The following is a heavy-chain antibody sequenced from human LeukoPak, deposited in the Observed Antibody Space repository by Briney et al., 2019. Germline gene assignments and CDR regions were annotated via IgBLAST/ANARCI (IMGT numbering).Heavy chain of an antibody. V-gene: IGHV3-7*01. CDR1: GFTFSTYW. CDR2: IKQDGSEK. D-gene: IGHD3-22*01. Sequence: GGSLRLSCAASGFTFSTYWMSWVRQAPGKGLEWLANIKQDGSEKYYVDSVKGRFTISRDNAKNSLYLQMNSLRAEDTAVYYCARDGDDSSGYYGDYWGQGTLVTVSS. J-gene: IGHJ4*02. CDR3: ARDGDDSSGYYGDY.